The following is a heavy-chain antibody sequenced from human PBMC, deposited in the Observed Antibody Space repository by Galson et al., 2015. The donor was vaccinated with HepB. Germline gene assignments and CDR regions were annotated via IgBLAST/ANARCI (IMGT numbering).Heavy chain of an antibody. V-gene: IGHV3-23*01. CDR2: IRCSGGST. J-gene: IGHJ4*02. Sequence: SLRLSCAASGFTFSSYAMHWVRQAPGKGLEWVSAIRCSGGSTYYADSVKGRFTIFRDNSKNTLYLQMNSLRAEDTAVYYCAKELDLDFWSGYWDYWGQGTLVTVSS. CDR1: GFTFSSYA. CDR3: AKELDLDFWSGYWDY. D-gene: IGHD3-3*01.